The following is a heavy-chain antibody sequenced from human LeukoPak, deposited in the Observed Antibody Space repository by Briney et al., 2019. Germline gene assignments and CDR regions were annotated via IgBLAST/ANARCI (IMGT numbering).Heavy chain of an antibody. V-gene: IGHV3-30*18. CDR3: AKEGYYYDSSGYNYYYGMDV. CDR1: GFTFSSYG. CDR2: ISYDGSNK. Sequence: GGSLRLSCATSGFTFSSYGMHWVRQAPGKGLEWVAVISYDGSNKYYADSVKGRFTISRDNSKNTLYLQMNSLRAEDTAVYYCAKEGYYYDSSGYNYYYGMDVWGQGTTVTVSS. D-gene: IGHD3-22*01. J-gene: IGHJ6*02.